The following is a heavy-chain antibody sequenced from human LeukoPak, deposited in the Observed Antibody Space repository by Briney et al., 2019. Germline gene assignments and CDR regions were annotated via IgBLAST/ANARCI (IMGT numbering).Heavy chain of an antibody. V-gene: IGHV1-8*01. CDR3: ARRRIAAAGANWFDP. CDR1: GYTFTSYD. D-gene: IGHD6-13*01. Sequence: GASVKVSCKASGYTFTSYDINWVRQATGQGLEWMGWMNPNSGNTGYAQKFQGRVTMTRNTSISTAYMELSGLRSEDTAVYYCARRRIAAAGANWFDPWGQGTLVTVSS. CDR2: MNPNSGNT. J-gene: IGHJ5*02.